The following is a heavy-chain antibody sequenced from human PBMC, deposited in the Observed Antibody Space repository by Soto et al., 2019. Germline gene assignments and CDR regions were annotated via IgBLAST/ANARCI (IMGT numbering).Heavy chain of an antibody. V-gene: IGHV4-61*01. CDR1: GGSVSSGSYY. Sequence: KSSETLSLTCTVSGGSVSSGSYYWSWIRQPPGKGLEWIGYIYYSGSTNYNPSLKSRVTISVDTSKNQFSLKLSSVTAADTAVYYCARGGILTGFDYWGQGTLVTVSS. D-gene: IGHD3-9*01. CDR2: IYYSGST. CDR3: ARGGILTGFDY. J-gene: IGHJ4*02.